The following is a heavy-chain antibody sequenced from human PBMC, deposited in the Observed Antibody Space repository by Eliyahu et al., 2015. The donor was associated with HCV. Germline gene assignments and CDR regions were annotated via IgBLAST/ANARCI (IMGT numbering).Heavy chain of an antibody. CDR2: IDSSSIE. Sequence: EAQLVESGGGLAQPGGSXRLSCAASGFPSSGYTMNWVRQAPGKGLEWVSSIDSSSIEFYGDSVKGRITISRDSAKNSLYLQMNSLRDEDTAVYYCARGRPEGARYGMDVWGQGTTVTVSS. D-gene: IGHD1-26*01. J-gene: IGHJ6*02. CDR3: ARGRPEGARYGMDV. CDR1: GFPSSGYT. V-gene: IGHV3-48*02.